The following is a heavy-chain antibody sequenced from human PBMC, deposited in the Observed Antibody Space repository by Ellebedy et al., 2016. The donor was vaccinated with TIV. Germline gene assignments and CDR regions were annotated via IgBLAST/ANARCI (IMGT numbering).Heavy chain of an antibody. CDR2: IWYDGSKQ. J-gene: IGHJ6*02. CDR1: GFTFSNFG. V-gene: IGHV3-33*03. D-gene: IGHD6-25*01. Sequence: GESLKISCAASGFTFSNFGMHWVRQAPGKGLEWVAVIWYDGSKQYYGDSLKGRFTISRDNSRNRLYLEINSLRAEDTAVYYCAKASATDGLDVWGQGTTVTVSS. CDR3: AKASATDGLDV.